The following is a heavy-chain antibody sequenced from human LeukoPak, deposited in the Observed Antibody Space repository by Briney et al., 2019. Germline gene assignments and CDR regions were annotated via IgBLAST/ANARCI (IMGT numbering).Heavy chain of an antibody. V-gene: IGHV3-11*01. D-gene: IGHD6-13*01. CDR1: GFTFSDYY. J-gene: IGHJ4*02. CDR3: ARVGRIAAAGTPHY. CDR2: ISGSGSTK. Sequence: GGSLRLSCAASGFTFSDYYMSWIRRAPGEGLEWVSHISGSGSTKIYADSVKGRFTISRDNAENSLYLKVNSLTAEDTAVYYCARVGRIAAAGTPHYWGQGTLVSVSS.